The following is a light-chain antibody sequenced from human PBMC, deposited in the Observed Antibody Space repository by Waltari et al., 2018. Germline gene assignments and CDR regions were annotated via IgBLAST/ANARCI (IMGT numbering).Light chain of an antibody. CDR1: AWPNNY. CDR3: YSTDYTGNYWV. CDR2: EDT. J-gene: IGLJ3*02. V-gene: IGLV3-10*01. Sequence: SYELTQPPSVSVSPGHTARITCSGEAWPNNYTYWYRQKSGQAPVLVIYEDTKRPSGIPERFSASNSGAVATLTITGAQVEDEADYYCYSTDYTGNYWVFGGGTKLTVL.